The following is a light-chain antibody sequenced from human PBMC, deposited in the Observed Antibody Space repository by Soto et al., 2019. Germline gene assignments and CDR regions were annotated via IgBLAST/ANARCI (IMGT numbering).Light chain of an antibody. V-gene: IGLV1-47*02. J-gene: IGLJ1*01. Sequence: QSVLTQPPSASGTPGQRVTISCSGSSSNIGSNYVYWYQQLPGTAPKLLIYSNNQRPSGVPDRFSGSTSGTSASLAISGLRSEDEADYYCTSYSSSDIFYVFGTGTKLTVL. CDR1: SSNIGSNY. CDR3: TSYSSSDIFYV. CDR2: SNN.